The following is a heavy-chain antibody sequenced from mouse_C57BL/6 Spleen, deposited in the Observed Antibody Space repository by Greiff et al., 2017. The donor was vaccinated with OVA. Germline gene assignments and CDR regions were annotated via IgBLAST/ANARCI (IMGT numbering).Heavy chain of an antibody. CDR1: GYTFTSYW. J-gene: IGHJ1*03. CDR3: ARKAGSYWYFDV. Sequence: QVQLQQPGAELVKPGASVKLSCKASGYTFTSYWMQWVKQRPGQGLEWIGEIDPSDSYTNYNQKFKGKATLTVDTSSSTAYMQLSSLTSEDSAGYYWARKAGSYWYFDVWGTGTTVTVSS. V-gene: IGHV1-50*01. D-gene: IGHD2-2*01. CDR2: IDPSDSYT.